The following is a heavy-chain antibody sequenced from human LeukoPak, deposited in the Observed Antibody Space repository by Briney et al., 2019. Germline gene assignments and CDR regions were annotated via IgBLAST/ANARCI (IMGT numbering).Heavy chain of an antibody. J-gene: IGHJ4*02. V-gene: IGHV4-31*03. CDR3: ARGPSYSYGEDFDY. D-gene: IGHD5-18*01. CDR2: IYYSGST. Sequence: SETLSLTCTVSGGSISSGGYYWSWIRQHPGKGLEWIGYIYYSGSTYYNPSLKSRVTISVDTSKNQFSLKLSSVTAADTAVYYCARGPSYSYGEDFDYWGQGTLVTVSS. CDR1: GGSISSGGYY.